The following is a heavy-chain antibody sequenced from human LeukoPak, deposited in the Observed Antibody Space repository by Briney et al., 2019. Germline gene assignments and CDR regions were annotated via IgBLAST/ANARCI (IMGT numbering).Heavy chain of an antibody. D-gene: IGHD5-12*01. J-gene: IGHJ4*02. CDR3: AKAMNSGYEFDY. CDR2: ISGDGGST. Sequence: GGSLRLSCAASGFTFDDYAMHWVRHAQGKGLEWVSLISGDGGSTYYADSVKGRFTISRANSKNSLYLQMNSLRTEDTALYYCAKAMNSGYEFDYWGQGTLVTVSS. V-gene: IGHV3-43*02. CDR1: GFTFDDYA.